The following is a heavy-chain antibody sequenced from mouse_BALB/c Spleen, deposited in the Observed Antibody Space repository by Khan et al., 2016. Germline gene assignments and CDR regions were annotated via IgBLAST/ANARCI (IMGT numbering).Heavy chain of an antibody. Sequence: QVQLKESGPELKKPGETVKISCKASGYTFTNYGMNWVKQAPGKGLKWMGWINTYTGEPTYADDFKGRFAFSLETSASTAYLQINNLKNEDTATYFGAAYYRDAMDYWGQGTSVTVSS. D-gene: IGHD2-14*01. J-gene: IGHJ4*01. V-gene: IGHV9-3-1*01. CDR3: AAYYRDAMDY. CDR2: INTYTGEP. CDR1: GYTFTNYG.